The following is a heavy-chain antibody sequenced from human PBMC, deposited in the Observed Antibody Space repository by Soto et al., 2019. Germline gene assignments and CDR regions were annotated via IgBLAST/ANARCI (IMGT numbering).Heavy chain of an antibody. J-gene: IGHJ4*02. Sequence: ASVKVSCKASGYTFTSYGISWVRQAPGQGLEWMGWISAYNGNTNYAQKLQGRDTMTTDTSTGTDYMELRSLRSDATAVYYCAREVADNYYGSGKRISYFDYWGQGTLVTVSS. CDR3: AREVADNYYGSGKRISYFDY. CDR2: ISAYNGNT. V-gene: IGHV1-18*01. CDR1: GYTFTSYG. D-gene: IGHD3-10*01.